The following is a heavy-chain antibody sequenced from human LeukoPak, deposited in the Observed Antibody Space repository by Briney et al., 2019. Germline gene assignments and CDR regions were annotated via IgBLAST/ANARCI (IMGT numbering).Heavy chain of an antibody. Sequence: PSETLSLTCTVSGGSISSYYWSWIRQPPGKGLEWIGYIYYSGSTNYNPSLKSRVTISVDTSKNQFSLKLSSVTAADTAVYYCASQEYSSGWYASSGYFDYWGQGTLVTVSS. CDR2: IYYSGST. D-gene: IGHD6-19*01. CDR1: GGSISSYY. J-gene: IGHJ4*02. CDR3: ASQEYSSGWYASSGYFDY. V-gene: IGHV4-59*08.